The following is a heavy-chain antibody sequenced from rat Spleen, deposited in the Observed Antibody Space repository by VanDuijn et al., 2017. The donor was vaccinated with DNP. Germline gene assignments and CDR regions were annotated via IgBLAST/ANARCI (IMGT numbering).Heavy chain of an antibody. J-gene: IGHJ2*01. CDR1: GFIFSNYW. CDR2: IHTGDST. V-gene: IGHV5-31*01. CDR3: TSNPHIRTAAPFDY. Sequence: EVQLVESGGGPVQPGRSLKLSCVASGFIFSNYWMTWVRQTPTKGLEWVASIHTGDSTYYSDSVKGRFSFSRDNAKSTLYLQVNSLRSEDTATYYCTSNPHIRTAAPFDYWGQGVMVTVSS. D-gene: IGHD3-8*01.